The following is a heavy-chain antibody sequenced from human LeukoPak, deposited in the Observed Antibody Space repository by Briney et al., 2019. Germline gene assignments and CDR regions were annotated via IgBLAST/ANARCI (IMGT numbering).Heavy chain of an antibody. D-gene: IGHD6-19*01. CDR3: ARVRYDSGWYDY. CDR2: IRHDGTNK. CDR1: GFTFSV. Sequence: GGSLRLSCAASGFTFSVMHWVRQAPGKGLEWVALIRHDGTNKNYADSVKGRFTISRDNSKNTLYLQMNSLRAEDSAVYYCARVRYDSGWYDYWGQGALVTVSS. V-gene: IGHV3-30*02. J-gene: IGHJ4*02.